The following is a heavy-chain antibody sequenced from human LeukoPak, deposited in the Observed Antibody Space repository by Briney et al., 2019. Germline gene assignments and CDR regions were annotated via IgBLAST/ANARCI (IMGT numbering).Heavy chain of an antibody. CDR3: ARGPYGSGSYPYYFDY. CDR2: IYHRGSI. J-gene: IGHJ4*02. CDR1: GYSISSACY. Sequence: SETLSLTCGVSGYSISSACYWGWIRQPPGKGLEWIGSIYHRGSIYSNPSLKSRVTISVDTSKNRFSLKLTSMTAADTAVYFCARGPYGSGSYPYYFDYWGQGTLVTVSS. V-gene: IGHV4-38-2*01. D-gene: IGHD3-10*01.